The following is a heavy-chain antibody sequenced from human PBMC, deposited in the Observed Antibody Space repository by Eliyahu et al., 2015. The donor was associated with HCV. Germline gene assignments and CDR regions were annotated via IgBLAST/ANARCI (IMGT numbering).Heavy chain of an antibody. J-gene: IGHJ4*02. CDR3: ARGSSGTLDY. V-gene: IGHV3-21*01. D-gene: IGHD1-7*01. Sequence: EVQLVESGGGLVKPGXSLRLSXAASGFTFSSYSMNWVRQAPGKGLEWVSSISSSSSYIYYADXVKGRFTISRDNAKNSLYLQMNSLRAEDTAVYYCARGSSGTLDYWGQGTLVTVSS. CDR2: ISSSSSYI. CDR1: GFTFSSYS.